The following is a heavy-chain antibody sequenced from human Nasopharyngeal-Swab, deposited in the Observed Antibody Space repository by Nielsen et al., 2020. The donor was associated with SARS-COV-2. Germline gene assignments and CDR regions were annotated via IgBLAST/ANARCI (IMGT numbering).Heavy chain of an antibody. CDR1: GGSISSSNW. CDR2: IYRSGST. CDR3: ARREWLQFDY. J-gene: IGHJ4*02. D-gene: IGHD5-24*01. Sequence: SETLSLTCGVSGGSISSSNWWSWVRQSPGKGLEWIGEIYRSGSTNYNPSLKSRVTISVDKSKNQFSLQLTSVTAADTAVYYRARREWLQFDYWGPGTLVTVSS. V-gene: IGHV4-4*02.